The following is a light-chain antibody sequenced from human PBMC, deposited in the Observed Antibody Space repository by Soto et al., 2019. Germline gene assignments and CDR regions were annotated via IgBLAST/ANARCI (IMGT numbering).Light chain of an antibody. CDR3: QQSYSTPRT. CDR1: RSISSW. V-gene: IGKV1-5*01. CDR2: AAS. J-gene: IGKJ1*01. Sequence: DIQMTQSPSTLSASVGDRVTITCRASRSISSWLAWYQQKPGKAPNLLIYAASSLETGVPSRFSGSGSGTEFTLTISSLQPDDFATYYCQQSYSTPRTFGQGTKVEVK.